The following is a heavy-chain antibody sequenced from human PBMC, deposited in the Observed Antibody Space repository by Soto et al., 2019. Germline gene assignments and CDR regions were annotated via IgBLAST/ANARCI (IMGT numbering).Heavy chain of an antibody. CDR2: IYYSGST. J-gene: IGHJ4*02. Sequence: SETLSLTCTVSGASINSGDYYWSWIRQPPGKGLEWIGYIYYSGSTYYNPSLKSRVTISVDTSKNQSSLKLSSVTAADTAVYYCARVTEYYYDSSGYYAPSIIDYWGQGTLVTVSS. CDR3: ARVTEYYYDSSGYYAPSIIDY. V-gene: IGHV4-30-4*01. CDR1: GASINSGDYY. D-gene: IGHD3-22*01.